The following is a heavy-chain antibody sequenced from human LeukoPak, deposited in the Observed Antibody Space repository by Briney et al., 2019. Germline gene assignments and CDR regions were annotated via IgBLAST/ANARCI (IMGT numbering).Heavy chain of an antibody. D-gene: IGHD6-6*01. Sequence: ASVKVSCKASGYTFTGYYMHWVRQAPGQGLEWMGWINPNSGGTNYAQKFQGRVTMTRDTSISTAYMELSSLRSDDTAVYYCARSNIVTRRGDNWFDPWGQGTLVTVSS. J-gene: IGHJ5*02. CDR3: ARSNIVTRRGDNWFDP. V-gene: IGHV1-2*02. CDR1: GYTFTGYY. CDR2: INPNSGGT.